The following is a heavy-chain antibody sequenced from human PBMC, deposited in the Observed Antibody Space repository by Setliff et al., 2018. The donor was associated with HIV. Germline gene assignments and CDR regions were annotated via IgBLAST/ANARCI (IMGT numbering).Heavy chain of an antibody. CDR2: IFHSGNT. D-gene: IGHD3-10*01. J-gene: IGHJ4*02. CDR3: ARRAGSDYFTRFDY. V-gene: IGHV4-39*07. CDR1: GDSMSSDNYF. Sequence: SETLSLTCTVSGDSMSSDNYFWVWVRQPPGKGLEWMGSIFHSGNTYYSPSLKSRVTILGDTSKNQFSLKLSSVTAADTAVYYCARRAGSDYFTRFDYWGQGTLVTVS.